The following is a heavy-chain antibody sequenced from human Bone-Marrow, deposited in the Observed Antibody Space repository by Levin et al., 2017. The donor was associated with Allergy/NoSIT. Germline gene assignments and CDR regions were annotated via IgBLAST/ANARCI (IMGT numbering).Heavy chain of an antibody. Sequence: HGESLKISCAASGFTFDAYAMSWVRQAPGKGLEWVSGINWNGGSTGNADSVKGRFTISRDNAKNSLFLQMNSLRAEDTAFYYCASDSGSSWLWYFDLWGRGTLVTVSS. D-gene: IGHD6-13*01. CDR2: INWNGGST. V-gene: IGHV3-20*04. CDR3: ASDSGSSWLWYFDL. CDR1: GFTFDAYA. J-gene: IGHJ2*01.